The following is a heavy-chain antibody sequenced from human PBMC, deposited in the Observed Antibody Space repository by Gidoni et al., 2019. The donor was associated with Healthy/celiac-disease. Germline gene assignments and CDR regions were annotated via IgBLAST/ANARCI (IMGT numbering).Heavy chain of an antibody. J-gene: IGHJ3*02. Sequence: EVQLVESGGGLVQPGGSLRLSCAASGFTLSSYSRNWVRQDPGKGLEWVSYISSSSSTIYHADAVKGRFTISRDNAKNSLYLQMNSLRAEDTAVYYCARDNGGIARGTHAFDIWGQGTMVTVSS. CDR1: GFTLSSYS. V-gene: IGHV3-48*01. CDR2: ISSSSSTI. D-gene: IGHD6-13*01. CDR3: ARDNGGIARGTHAFDI.